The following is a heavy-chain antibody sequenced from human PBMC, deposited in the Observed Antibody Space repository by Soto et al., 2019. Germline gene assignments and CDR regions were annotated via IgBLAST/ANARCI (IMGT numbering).Heavy chain of an antibody. CDR1: GFTFSDYY. Sequence: GGSLRLSCEGSGFTFSDYYISWIRQAPGKGLEWISYSSNSGTFSGYADSVKGRLSISRDNTKNLLYLQMNSLRAEDTAVYYCARSGDNYNRLDYWGQGTPVTVSS. V-gene: IGHV3-11*06. J-gene: IGHJ4*02. D-gene: IGHD1-1*01. CDR2: SSNSGTFS. CDR3: ARSGDNYNRLDY.